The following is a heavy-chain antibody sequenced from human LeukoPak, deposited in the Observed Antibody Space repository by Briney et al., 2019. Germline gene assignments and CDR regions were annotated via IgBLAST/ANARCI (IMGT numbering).Heavy chain of an antibody. Sequence: NPGGSLRLSCAASGFSLSDYSMNWVRQAPGKGLEWVSSISENSNYIYYADSVKGRFTISRDNAKNSLYLHLNGLRGEDTAVYYCARDERGRRFDYWGQGTLVTVSS. CDR1: GFSLSDYS. CDR2: ISENSNYI. J-gene: IGHJ4*02. CDR3: ARDERGRRFDY. V-gene: IGHV3-21*01. D-gene: IGHD1-26*01.